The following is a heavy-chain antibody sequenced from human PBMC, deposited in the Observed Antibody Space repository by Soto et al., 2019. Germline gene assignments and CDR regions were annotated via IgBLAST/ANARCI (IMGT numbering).Heavy chain of an antibody. CDR3: AHRRGGGGYCSGGSCYSET. V-gene: IGHV2-5*02. Sequence: QITLKESGPTLVKPTQTLTLTCTFSGFSLSTSGVGVGWIRQPPGKALEWLALIYWDDDKRYSPSLKSRLTITKDTSKNQVVLKMTNMDPVDTATYYCAHRRGGGGYCSGGSCYSETWGQGTLVTLSS. CDR1: GFSLSTSGVG. CDR2: IYWDDDK. D-gene: IGHD2-15*01. J-gene: IGHJ4*02.